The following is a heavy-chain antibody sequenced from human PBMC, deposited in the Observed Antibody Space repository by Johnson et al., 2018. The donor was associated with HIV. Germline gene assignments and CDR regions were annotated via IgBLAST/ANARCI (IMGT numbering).Heavy chain of an antibody. CDR2: IRYDGSNK. D-gene: IGHD3-16*02. V-gene: IGHV3-30*02. CDR1: GFTFSSYG. CDR3: ATISVIPSRVNDAFDI. J-gene: IGHJ3*02. Sequence: QEKLVESGGGVVQPGGSLRLSCAASGFTFSSYGMHWVRQAPGHGLEWVAFIRYDGSNKYYAASVKGRFTISRDNSKNTLYLQRNSLRAEDTAVYYCATISVIPSRVNDAFDIWGQGTMVTVSS.